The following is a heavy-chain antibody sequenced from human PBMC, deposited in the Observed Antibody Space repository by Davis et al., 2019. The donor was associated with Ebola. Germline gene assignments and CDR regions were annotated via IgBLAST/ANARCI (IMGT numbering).Heavy chain of an antibody. J-gene: IGHJ4*02. Sequence: GGSLKISCAASGFTFSSYTMGWVRQAPGKGPEWVSTISAGGGNTYYTDSVKGRFTISRDNSKNTLYLQMSSLRAEDTAVYYCEDSSGYWGQGTLVTVSS. D-gene: IGHD3-10*01. CDR1: GFTFSSYT. CDR3: EDSSGY. CDR2: ISAGGGNT. V-gene: IGHV3-23*01.